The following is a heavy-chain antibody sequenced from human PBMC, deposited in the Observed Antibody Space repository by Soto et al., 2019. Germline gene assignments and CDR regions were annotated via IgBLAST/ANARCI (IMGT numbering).Heavy chain of an antibody. CDR1: GGSFSGYY. Sequence: QVQLQQWGAGLLKPSETLSLTCAVYGGSFSGYYWSWIRQPPGKGLEGIGEINHSGSTNYNPSLKSRVNISVDASKNRFSLKLSSVTAADTAVYYCASGLGSGGRNYMDVWGKGTTVTVSS. CDR3: ASGLGSGGRNYMDV. V-gene: IGHV4-34*01. D-gene: IGHD2-15*01. CDR2: INHSGST. J-gene: IGHJ6*03.